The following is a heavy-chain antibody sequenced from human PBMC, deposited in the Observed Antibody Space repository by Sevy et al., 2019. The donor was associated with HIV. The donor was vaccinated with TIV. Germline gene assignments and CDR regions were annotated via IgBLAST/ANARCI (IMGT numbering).Heavy chain of an antibody. CDR3: ARARGTFSHYYIDV. J-gene: IGHJ6*03. CDR1: EFTFSSYA. CDR2: ISGSGGST. V-gene: IGHV3-23*01. D-gene: IGHD1-26*01. Sequence: GGSLRLSCSTSEFTFSSYAMSWVRQAPGKGLEWVSGISGSGGSTYYAESVKGRFTISRDNSKNTLYLQMNTLRAEDTAVYYYARARGTFSHYYIDVWGKGTTVTVSS.